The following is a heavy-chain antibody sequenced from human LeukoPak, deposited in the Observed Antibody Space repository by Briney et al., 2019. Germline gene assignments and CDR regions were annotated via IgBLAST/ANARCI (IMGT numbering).Heavy chain of an antibody. CDR1: GGSFSGYY. J-gene: IGHJ5*02. V-gene: IGHV4-34*01. CDR3: AIDAPQDIVVVPA. Sequence: SETLSLTCAVYGGSFSGYYWSWIRQPPGKGLEWIGEINHSGSTNYNPSLKSRVTISVDTSKNQFSLKLSSVTAADTAVYYCAIDAPQDIVVVPAWGQGTLVTVSS. CDR2: INHSGST. D-gene: IGHD2-2*01.